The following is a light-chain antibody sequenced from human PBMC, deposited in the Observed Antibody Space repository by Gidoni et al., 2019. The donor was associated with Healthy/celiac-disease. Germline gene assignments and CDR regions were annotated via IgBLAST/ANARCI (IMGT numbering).Light chain of an antibody. CDR1: QSVSSY. Sequence: EIVLTQSPATLSLSPGERATLSCRASQSVSSYLAWYQQKPGQAPRPLIYDASNRATGSPARFSGSGSGTDFTLTISSLEPEDFAVDYCQQRSNWPRSFGQGTKLEIK. V-gene: IGKV3-11*01. J-gene: IGKJ2*04. CDR3: QQRSNWPRS. CDR2: DAS.